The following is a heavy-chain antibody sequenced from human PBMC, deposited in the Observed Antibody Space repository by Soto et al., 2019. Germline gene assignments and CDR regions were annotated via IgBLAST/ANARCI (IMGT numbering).Heavy chain of an antibody. CDR1: GYTFTSYG. D-gene: IGHD3-10*01. CDR3: AREMVRGVGSDY. CDR2: ISTYNGNT. Sequence: ASVKVSCKASGYTFTSYGISWVRQAPGQGLEWMGWISTYNGNTKYAQKLQGRVTMTTDTSTSAAYMELRSLRSDDTAVFYCAREMVRGVGSDYWGQGTLVTVSS. J-gene: IGHJ4*02. V-gene: IGHV1-18*01.